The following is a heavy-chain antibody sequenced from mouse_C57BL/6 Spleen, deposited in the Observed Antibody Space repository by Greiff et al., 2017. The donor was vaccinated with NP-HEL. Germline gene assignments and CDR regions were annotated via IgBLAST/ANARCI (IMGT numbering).Heavy chain of an antibody. J-gene: IGHJ4*01. CDR2: IDPSDSET. Sequence: QVQLQQPGAELVRPGSSVKLSCKASGYTFTSYWMHWVKQRPIQGLEWIGNIDPSDSETHYNQKFKDKATLTVDKSSSTAYMQLSSLTSEDSAVFECSRSTLDTNYDGSSHDSAMDDWGQGSTATVAS. V-gene: IGHV1-52*01. CDR3: SRSTLDTNYDGSSHDSAMDD. D-gene: IGHD1-1*01. CDR1: GYTFTSYW.